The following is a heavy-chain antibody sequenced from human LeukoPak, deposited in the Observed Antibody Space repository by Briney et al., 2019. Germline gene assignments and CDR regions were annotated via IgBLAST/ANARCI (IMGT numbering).Heavy chain of an antibody. D-gene: IGHD3-9*01. Sequence: ASVKVSCKASGYTFTSYGISWVRQSPGQGLEWMGWISAYNGNTNYAQKLQGRVTMTTDTSTSTAYMELRSLRSDDTAVYYCARHPYYDILTGYSPGNKYYFDYWGQGTLVTVSS. V-gene: IGHV1-18*01. CDR3: ARHPYYDILTGYSPGNKYYFDY. CDR2: ISAYNGNT. CDR1: GYTFTSYG. J-gene: IGHJ4*02.